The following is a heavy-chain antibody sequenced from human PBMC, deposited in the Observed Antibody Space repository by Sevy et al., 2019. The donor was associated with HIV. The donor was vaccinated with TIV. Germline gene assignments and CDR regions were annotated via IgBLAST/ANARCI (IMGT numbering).Heavy chain of an antibody. V-gene: IGHV4-38-2*02. CDR2: IYHSGST. Sequence: SETLSLTCTVSGYSISSGYYWGWIRQPPGKGLEWIGSIYHSGSTYYNPSLKSRVTISVDPSKNQFSLKLSSVTAADTAVYYCARERYCSGGSCYPPNWFDPWGQGTLVTVSS. D-gene: IGHD2-15*01. CDR1: GYSISSGYY. J-gene: IGHJ5*02. CDR3: ARERYCSGGSCYPPNWFDP.